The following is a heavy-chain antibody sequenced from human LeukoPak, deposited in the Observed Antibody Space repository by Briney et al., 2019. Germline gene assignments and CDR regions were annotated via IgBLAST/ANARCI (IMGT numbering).Heavy chain of an antibody. V-gene: IGHV3-15*01. D-gene: IGHD4-17*01. CDR3: TTLQKHGEHAFDI. CDR2: IKSKTDGGTT. J-gene: IGHJ3*02. CDR1: GFTFSNAW. Sequence: KPGGSLRLSCAASGFTFSNAWMSWVRQAPGKGLEWVGRIKSKTDGGTTDYAAPVKGRFTISRDDPKNTLYLQMNSLKTEDTAVYYCTTLQKHGEHAFDIWGQGTMVTVSS.